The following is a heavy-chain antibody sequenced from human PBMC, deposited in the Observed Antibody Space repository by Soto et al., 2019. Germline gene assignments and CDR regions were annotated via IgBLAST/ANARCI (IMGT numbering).Heavy chain of an antibody. CDR3: AKFFVETGSNSGWPWSFHY. J-gene: IGHJ4*02. D-gene: IGHD6-25*01. CDR1: GFTFSNYA. CDR2: ISGSGGTT. Sequence: EVQLLESGGGLVQPGRSLRLSCAASGFTFSNYAMSWVRQAPGQVLDWVSAISGSGGTTYYADSVKGRFTISRDNSKNTLFLKMNSLRAEDAAVYYCAKFFVETGSNSGWPWSFHYWGQGTLVTVSS. V-gene: IGHV3-23*01.